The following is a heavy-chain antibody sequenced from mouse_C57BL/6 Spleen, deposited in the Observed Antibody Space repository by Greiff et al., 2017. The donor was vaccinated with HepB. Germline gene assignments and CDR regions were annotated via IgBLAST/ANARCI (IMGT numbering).Heavy chain of an antibody. D-gene: IGHD3-2*02. CDR3: ARKLRLRAMDY. CDR1: GFSLTSYG. Sequence: VQLQQSGPGLVQPSQSLSITCTVSGFSLTSYGVHWVRQSPGKGLEWLGVIWSGGSTDYNAAFISRLSISKDNSKSQVFFKMKSLQADDTAIYYCARKLRLRAMDYWGQGTSVTVSS. V-gene: IGHV2-2*01. J-gene: IGHJ4*01. CDR2: IWSGGST.